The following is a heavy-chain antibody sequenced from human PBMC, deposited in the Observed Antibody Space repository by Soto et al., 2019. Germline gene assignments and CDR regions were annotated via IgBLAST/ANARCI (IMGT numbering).Heavy chain of an antibody. V-gene: IGHV3-66*01. CDR1: GFTVSSNY. CDR3: ARGPSLYSSGWKSWYFDL. Sequence: EVQLVESGGGLVQPGGSLRLSCAASGFTVSSNYMSWVRQAPGKGLEWVSVIYSGGSTYYADSVKGRFTISRENSKNTLYLQMNSLRAEDTAVYYCARGPSLYSSGWKSWYFDLWGRGTLVTVSS. D-gene: IGHD6-19*01. CDR2: IYSGGST. J-gene: IGHJ2*01.